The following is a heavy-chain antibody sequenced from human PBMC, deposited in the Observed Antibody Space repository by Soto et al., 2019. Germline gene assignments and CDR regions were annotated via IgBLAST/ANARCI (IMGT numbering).Heavy chain of an antibody. CDR3: ATPYYFNH. Sequence: PGGSLRLSCAASGFTFSSYGMTWVRQAPGKGLEWVSFSSATGAGTYYADSVKGRFTVSRDNARNSLYLRIDSLGVEDTAVYYCATPYYFNHWGPGTLVTVSS. CDR1: GFTFSSYG. J-gene: IGHJ1*01. V-gene: IGHV3-23*01. CDR2: SSATGAGT. D-gene: IGHD3-16*01.